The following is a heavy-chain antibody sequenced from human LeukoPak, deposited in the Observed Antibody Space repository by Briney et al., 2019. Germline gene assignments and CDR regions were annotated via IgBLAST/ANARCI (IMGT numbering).Heavy chain of an antibody. Sequence: PSETLSLTCTVSGGSISSSSYYWGWIRQPPGKGLEWIGSIYYSGSTYYNPSLKSRVTISVDTSKNQFSLKLSSVTAADTAVYYCARVGYSGSYSLIDYWGQGTLVTVSS. CDR2: IYYSGST. D-gene: IGHD1-26*01. CDR1: GGSISSSSYY. CDR3: ARVGYSGSYSLIDY. V-gene: IGHV4-39*07. J-gene: IGHJ4*02.